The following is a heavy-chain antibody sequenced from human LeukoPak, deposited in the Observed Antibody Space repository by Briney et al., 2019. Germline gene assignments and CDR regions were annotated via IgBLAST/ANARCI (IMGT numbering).Heavy chain of an antibody. CDR3: AKDRNYYDSSGTQMDY. CDR2: IRYDGSNK. J-gene: IGHJ4*02. CDR1: GFTFSSYG. V-gene: IGHV3-30*02. Sequence: GGSLRLSCAASGFTFSSYGLHWVRQAPGKGLEWVAFIRYDGSNKYYADSVKGRFTISRDNSKNTLYLQMNSLRAEDTAVYYCAKDRNYYDSSGTQMDYWGQGTLVTVSS. D-gene: IGHD3-22*01.